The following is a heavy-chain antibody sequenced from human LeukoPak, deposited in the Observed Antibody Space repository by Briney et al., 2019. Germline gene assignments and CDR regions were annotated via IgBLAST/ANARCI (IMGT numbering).Heavy chain of an antibody. CDR3: ARDLNHVDIVSTDAFDI. Sequence: PGGSLRLSCAASGFTFSSYEMNWVRQAPGKGLEWVSYISSSGSTIYYADSVKGRFTISKDNAKNSLYLQMNSLRAEDTAVYYCARDLNHVDIVSTDAFDIWGQGTMVTVSS. CDR1: GFTFSSYE. D-gene: IGHD5-12*01. J-gene: IGHJ3*02. V-gene: IGHV3-48*03. CDR2: ISSSGSTI.